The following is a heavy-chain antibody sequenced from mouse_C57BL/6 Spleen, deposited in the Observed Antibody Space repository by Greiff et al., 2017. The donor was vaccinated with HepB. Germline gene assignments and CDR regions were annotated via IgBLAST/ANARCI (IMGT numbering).Heavy chain of an antibody. J-gene: IGHJ2*01. Sequence: EVHLVESGGGLVKPGGSLKLSCAASGFTFSSYAMSWVRQTPEKRLEWVATISDGGSYTYYPDNVKGRFTISRDNAKNNLYLQMSHLKSEDTAMYYCARGTAQAALDYWGQGTTLTVSS. CDR2: ISDGGSYT. D-gene: IGHD3-2*02. CDR3: ARGTAQAALDY. V-gene: IGHV5-4*01. CDR1: GFTFSSYA.